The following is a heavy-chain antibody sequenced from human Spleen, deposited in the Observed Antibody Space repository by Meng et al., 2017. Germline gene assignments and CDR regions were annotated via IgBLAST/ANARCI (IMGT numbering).Heavy chain of an antibody. CDR1: GYNFSKYW. CDR2: IYPGDSEK. J-gene: IGHJ2*01. CDR3: ARDVGPVPCDGGSCYSWYFDL. Sequence: KVSCKGSGYNFSKYWIAWVRQVPGKGLEWMGIIYPGDSEKTYSPSFQGRVTISADKSTATAYLKWSRLTASDTATYYCARDVGPVPCDGGSCYSWYFDLWGRGTLVTVSS. D-gene: IGHD2-21*01. V-gene: IGHV5-51*01.